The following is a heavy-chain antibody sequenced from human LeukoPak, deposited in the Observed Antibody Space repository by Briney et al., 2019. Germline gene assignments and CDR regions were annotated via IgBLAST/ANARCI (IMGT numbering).Heavy chain of an antibody. Sequence: PGGSLRLSCAASGFTFSSYWMHWVRQAPGKGLVWVSRINSDGSSTSYADSVKGRFTISRDNAKNTLYLQMNSLRAEDTAVYYCAKDLPSGNGDPPESGAFDIWGQGTMVTVSS. CDR1: GFTFSSYW. J-gene: IGHJ3*02. V-gene: IGHV3-74*01. CDR2: INSDGSST. CDR3: AKDLPSGNGDPPESGAFDI. D-gene: IGHD4-17*01.